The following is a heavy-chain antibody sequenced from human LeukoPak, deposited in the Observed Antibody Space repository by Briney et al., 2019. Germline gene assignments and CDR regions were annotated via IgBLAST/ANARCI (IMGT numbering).Heavy chain of an antibody. CDR2: ISGSGGST. CDR3: AKDLWRYYYGSGSYNNFDY. Sequence: GGSLRLSCAASGFTFSSYGMSWVRQAPGKGLEWVSAISGSGGSTYYADSVKGRFTISRDNSKNTLYLQMNSLRAEDTAVYYCAKDLWRYYYGSGSYNNFDYWGQGTLVTVSS. V-gene: IGHV3-23*01. CDR1: GFTFSSYG. J-gene: IGHJ4*02. D-gene: IGHD3-10*01.